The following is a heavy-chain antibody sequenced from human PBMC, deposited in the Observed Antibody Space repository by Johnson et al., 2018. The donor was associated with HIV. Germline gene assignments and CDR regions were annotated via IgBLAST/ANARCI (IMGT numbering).Heavy chain of an antibody. V-gene: IGHV3-NL1*01. Sequence: QMLLVESGGGVVQPGRSLRLSCAASGFTFSSYAMHWVRQAPGKGLEWVSVIYSGGNTYYADSVKGRLIISRDNFKNTLYLQMNSLRAEDTAVYYCAKDMGGDRNAFDIWGQGTMVTVSS. D-gene: IGHD1-26*01. CDR2: IYSGGNT. CDR1: GFTFSSYA. CDR3: AKDMGGDRNAFDI. J-gene: IGHJ3*02.